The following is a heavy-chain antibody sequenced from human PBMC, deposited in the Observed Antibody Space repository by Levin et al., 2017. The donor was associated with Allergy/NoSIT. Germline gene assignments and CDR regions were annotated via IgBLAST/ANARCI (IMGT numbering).Heavy chain of an antibody. CDR1: GYTFTGYY. D-gene: IGHD3-22*01. CDR3: ARARYYDTAGGGMDV. CDR2: ISLNSGGT. V-gene: IGHV1-2*02. J-gene: IGHJ6*02. Sequence: ASVKVSCKASGYTFTGYYIYWVRLAPGQGLEWMGWISLNSGGTNYAQKFQGRVTMTEDTSISTAYMELSRLRSDDTAVYFCARARYYDTAGGGMDVWGQGTTVTVSS.